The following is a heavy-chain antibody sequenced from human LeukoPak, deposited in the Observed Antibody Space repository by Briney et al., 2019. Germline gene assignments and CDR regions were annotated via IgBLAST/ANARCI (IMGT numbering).Heavy chain of an antibody. J-gene: IGHJ5*02. CDR1: GGSISSGGYY. CDR2: IYHSGST. CDR3: ARDESQGWFDP. V-gene: IGHV4-30-2*01. Sequence: PSETLSLTCTVSGGSISSGGYYWSWIRQPPGKGLEWIGYIYHSGSTYYNPSLKSRVTISVDRSKNQFSLKLSSVTAADTAVYYCARDESQGWFDPWGQGTLVTVSS.